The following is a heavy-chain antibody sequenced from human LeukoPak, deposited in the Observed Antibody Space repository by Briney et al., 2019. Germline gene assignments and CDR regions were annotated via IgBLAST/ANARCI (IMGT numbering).Heavy chain of an antibody. J-gene: IGHJ4*02. CDR1: GYTFTGYY. V-gene: IGHV1-2*02. CDR3: ARLLEWSQARDY. D-gene: IGHD3-3*01. CDR2: INPNSGGT. Sequence: ASVKVSCKASGYTFTGYYMHWVRQAPGQGLEWMGWINPNSGGTNYAQKFQGRVTMTRDTPISTAYMKLSRLRSDDTAVYYCARLLEWSQARDYWGQGTLVTVSS.